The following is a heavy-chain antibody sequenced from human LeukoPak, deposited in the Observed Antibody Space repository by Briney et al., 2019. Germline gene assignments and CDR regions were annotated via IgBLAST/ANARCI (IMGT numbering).Heavy chain of an antibody. Sequence: GGSLRLSCAASGFTFSSYAMSWVRQAPGKGPEWVSTISGSGGTTYYADSVKGRFTISRNNSKNALYLQMNSLRGEDTAAYYCAKSNGAVAGYFDCWGQGTLVTVSS. D-gene: IGHD6-19*01. CDR1: GFTFSSYA. J-gene: IGHJ4*02. CDR3: AKSNGAVAGYFDC. CDR2: ISGSGGTT. V-gene: IGHV3-23*01.